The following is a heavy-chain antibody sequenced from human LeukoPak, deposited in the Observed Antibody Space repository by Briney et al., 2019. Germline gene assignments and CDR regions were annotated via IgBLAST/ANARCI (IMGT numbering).Heavy chain of an antibody. CDR1: GGSFSGYY. D-gene: IGHD3-22*01. J-gene: IGHJ4*02. Sequence: ETLSLTCAVYGGSFSGYYWSWIRQPPGKGLEWIGEINHSGSTNYNPSLKSRVTISVDTSKNQFSLKLSSVTAADTAVYYCASYYYDSSNPPLSPSFDYWGQGTLVTVSS. CDR2: INHSGST. CDR3: ASYYYDSSNPPLSPSFDY. V-gene: IGHV4-34*01.